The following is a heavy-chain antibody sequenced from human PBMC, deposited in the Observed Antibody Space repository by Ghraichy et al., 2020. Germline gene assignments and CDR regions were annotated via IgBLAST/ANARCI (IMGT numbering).Heavy chain of an antibody. CDR1: EFTFSSYW. V-gene: IGHV3-7*03. J-gene: IGHJ1*01. D-gene: IGHD4-17*01. Sequence: GKSLNISCAASEFTFSSYWMSWVRQAPGKGLEWVADIKQDGSEKYYVDSVKGRFTISRDNAKNSLYLQMNSLRAEDTAVYYCARDSQILRHKYFKHWGQGTLVTVSS. CDR2: IKQDGSEK. CDR3: ARDSQILRHKYFKH.